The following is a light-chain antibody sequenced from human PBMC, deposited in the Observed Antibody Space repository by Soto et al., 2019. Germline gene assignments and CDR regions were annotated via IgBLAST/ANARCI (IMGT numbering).Light chain of an antibody. Sequence: EIVLTQSPGTLSLSPGEEAILSCRASQSVNSNYLAWYQQKPGQAPRLLIYGASSRATGVPNRFSGSGSGTDFTLTIGSLEPEDFAVYYCHQYGLLPRHPFGQGTKLEIK. CDR3: HQYGLLPRHP. CDR2: GAS. J-gene: IGKJ2*01. V-gene: IGKV3-20*01. CDR1: QSVNSNY.